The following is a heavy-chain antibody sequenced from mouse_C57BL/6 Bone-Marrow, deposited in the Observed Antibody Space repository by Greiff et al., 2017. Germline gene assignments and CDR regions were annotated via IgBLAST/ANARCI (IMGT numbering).Heavy chain of an antibody. V-gene: IGHV1-81*01. CDR1: GYTFTSYG. CDR2: IYPRSGNT. J-gene: IGHJ2*01. CDR3: ARWNYYGSSYGY. Sequence: QVQLQQSGAELARPGASVKLSCKASGYTFTSYGISWVKQRTGQGLVWIGEIYPRSGNTYYNEKFKGKATLTADKSSSTAYMELRSLTSEDSAVYFCARWNYYGSSYGYWGQGTTLTVSS. D-gene: IGHD1-1*01.